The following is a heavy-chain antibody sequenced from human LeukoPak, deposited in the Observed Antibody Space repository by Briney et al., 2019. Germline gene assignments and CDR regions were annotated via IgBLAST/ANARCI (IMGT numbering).Heavy chain of an antibody. J-gene: IGHJ4*02. CDR3: ARGGEAEADY. V-gene: IGHV3-30*02. CDR1: GFTFSSYG. D-gene: IGHD3-10*01. CDR2: IRHDESKK. Sequence: GGSLRLSCAASGFTFSSYGMHWVRQAPGKGLEWVSFIRHDESKKYYADSVKGRFTISRDNSKNTLYLQMNSLRTEDTALYYCARGGEAEADYWGQGTLVTVSS.